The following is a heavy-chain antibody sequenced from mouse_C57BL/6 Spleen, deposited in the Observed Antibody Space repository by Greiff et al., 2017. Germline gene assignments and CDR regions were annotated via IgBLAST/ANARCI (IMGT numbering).Heavy chain of an antibody. V-gene: IGHV1-62-2*01. J-gene: IGHJ4*01. Sequence: QVQLQQSGAELVKPGASVKLSCKASGYTFTEYTIHWVKQRSGQGLEWIGWFYPGSGSIKYNEKFKDKATLTADKSSSTVYMELSRLTSEDSAVYFCAIHEGYGYDVGYAMDYWGQGTSVTVSS. D-gene: IGHD2-2*01. CDR1: GYTFTEYT. CDR3: AIHEGYGYDVGYAMDY. CDR2: FYPGSGSI.